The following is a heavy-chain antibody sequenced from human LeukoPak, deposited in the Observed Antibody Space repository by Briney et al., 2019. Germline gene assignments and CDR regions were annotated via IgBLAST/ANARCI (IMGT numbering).Heavy chain of an antibody. J-gene: IGHJ4*02. CDR1: GATFSSYT. D-gene: IGHD6-6*01. CDR3: ARDPRGRDSSPSGLGFDY. CDR2: IIPILGIA. Sequence: SVKVSCKASGATFSSYTISWVRQAPGQGLEWMGRIIPILGIANYAQKFQGRVTITADKSTSTAYMELSSLRSEDTAVYYCARDPRGRDSSPSGLGFDYWGQGTLVTVSS. V-gene: IGHV1-69*04.